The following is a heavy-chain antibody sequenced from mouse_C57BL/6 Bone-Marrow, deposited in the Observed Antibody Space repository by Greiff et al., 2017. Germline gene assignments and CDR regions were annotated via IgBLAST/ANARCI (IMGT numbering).Heavy chain of an antibody. D-gene: IGHD1-3*01. CDR2: INPSNGGT. CDR1: GYTFTSYW. CDR3: ARWGKGTFDY. Sequence: QVQLQQPGPELVQPGASVTLSCKASGYTFTSYWMHWVKQRPGQGLEWIGNINPSNGGTNYNEKFKSKATLTVDKSSSPSYMQLSSLTSKDTAVYDSARWGKGTFDYWGQGTTLTVAS. J-gene: IGHJ2*01. V-gene: IGHV1-53*01.